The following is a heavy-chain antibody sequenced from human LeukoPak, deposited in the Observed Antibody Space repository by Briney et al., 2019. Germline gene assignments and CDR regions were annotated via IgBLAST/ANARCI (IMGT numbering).Heavy chain of an antibody. V-gene: IGHV3-48*03. Sequence: GGSLRLSCAASGFTFSSYEMNWVRQAPGKGLEWVSYISSSGSTIYYADSVKDRFTISRDNAKNSLYLQMNSLRAEDTAVYYCAREWQRTFDYWGQGTLVTVSS. D-gene: IGHD6-25*01. CDR1: GFTFSSYE. CDR2: ISSSGSTI. CDR3: AREWQRTFDY. J-gene: IGHJ4*02.